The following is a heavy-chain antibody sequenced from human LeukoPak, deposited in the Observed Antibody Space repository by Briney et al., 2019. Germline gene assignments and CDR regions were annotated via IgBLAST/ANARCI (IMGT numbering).Heavy chain of an antibody. D-gene: IGHD3-10*01. CDR3: ARVGYYGVVRIFDY. Sequence: PSQTLSLTCTVSGGSISSGSYYWSWIRQPAGKGLEWIGRIYTSGSTNYNPSLKSRVTISVDTSKNQFSLKLSSVTAADTAVYYCARVGYYGVVRIFDYRGQGTLVTVSS. J-gene: IGHJ4*02. CDR2: IYTSGST. V-gene: IGHV4-61*02. CDR1: GGSISSGSYY.